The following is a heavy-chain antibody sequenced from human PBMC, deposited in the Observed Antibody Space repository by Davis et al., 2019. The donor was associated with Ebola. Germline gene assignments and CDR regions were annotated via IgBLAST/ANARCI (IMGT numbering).Heavy chain of an antibody. CDR3: ARYSSGLTVLDY. V-gene: IGHV3-48*03. D-gene: IGHD6-19*01. CDR2: ISSSGSTI. Sequence: GGSLRLSCAASGFTFSSYEMNWVRQAPGKGLEWVSYISSSGSTIYYADSVKGRFTISRDNAKNSLYLQMNSLRAEDTAVYYCARYSSGLTVLDYWGQGTLVIVSS. J-gene: IGHJ4*02. CDR1: GFTFSSYE.